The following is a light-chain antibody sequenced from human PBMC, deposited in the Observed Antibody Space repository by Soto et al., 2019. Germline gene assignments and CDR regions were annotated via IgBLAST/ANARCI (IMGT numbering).Light chain of an antibody. J-gene: IGKJ4*01. CDR2: DAS. Sequence: EIVLTQSPATLSLSPGERATLSCRASQSVSSHLAWYQQKAGQAPRLLIYDASNRATGIPARFSGSGSGTDFTLTISSLEPEDFAVYYCQQRTNWPPLTFGGGTKAEIK. CDR1: QSVSSH. V-gene: IGKV3-11*01. CDR3: QQRTNWPPLT.